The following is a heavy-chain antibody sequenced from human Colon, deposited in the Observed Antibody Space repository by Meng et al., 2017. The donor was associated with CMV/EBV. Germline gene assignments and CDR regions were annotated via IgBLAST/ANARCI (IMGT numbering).Heavy chain of an antibody. CDR3: AITNLFDY. CDR1: GYSFSNYV. CDR2: ISPGDDNG. J-gene: IGHJ4*02. D-gene: IGHD1-14*01. V-gene: IGHV1-3*01. Sequence: QVQLVQSGAEVKKAGASVRVSCKASGYSFSNYVLHWVRQAPGQGLEWMGWISPGDDNGKYSQKFQGRVAITKDTSASTAYLDLSSLKSEDTAVYYCAITNLFDYWGQGTLVTVSS.